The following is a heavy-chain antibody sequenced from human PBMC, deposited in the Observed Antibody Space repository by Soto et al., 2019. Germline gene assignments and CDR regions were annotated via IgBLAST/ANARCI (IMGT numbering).Heavy chain of an antibody. CDR2: INQDGSEK. J-gene: IGHJ4*02. Sequence: EVHLVESGGGLVQTGGSLRLSCAIFESTVSRDWMNWVRQAPGKGLEWVAHINQDGSEKYYVDSVKGRFTISRDNAKKSLDLQMNSLRPADTAMYYCSVGVGDAFWGQGTLVTVSS. CDR1: ESTVSRDW. V-gene: IGHV3-7*01. D-gene: IGHD1-26*01. CDR3: SVGVGDAF.